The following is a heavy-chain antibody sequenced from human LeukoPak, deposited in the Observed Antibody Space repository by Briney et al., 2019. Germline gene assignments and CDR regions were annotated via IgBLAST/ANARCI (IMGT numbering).Heavy chain of an antibody. J-gene: IGHJ4*02. D-gene: IGHD3-22*01. CDR3: ARGGVDYYDSSGYFPPQYYFDY. V-gene: IGHV4-34*01. CDR2: INHSGST. CDR1: GESFSGYY. Sequence: SETLSLTCVVYGESFSGYYWSWIRQPPGKGLEWIGEINHSGSTNQNPSLKSRVTISVETSKNQFSQKLTSVTAADTAVYYCARGGVDYYDSSGYFPPQYYFDYWGQGTLVTVSS.